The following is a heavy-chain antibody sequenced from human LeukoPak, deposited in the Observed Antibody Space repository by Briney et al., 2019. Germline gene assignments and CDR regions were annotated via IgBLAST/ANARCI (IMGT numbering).Heavy chain of an antibody. J-gene: IGHJ4*02. D-gene: IGHD6-19*01. Sequence: PGGSLRLSCAASGFTLSSYAMHWVRQAPGKGLEWVAVISYDGSNKYYADSVKGRFTISRDNSKNTLYLQMNSLRAEDTAVYYCAREKHAVAADYWGQGTLVTVSS. CDR2: ISYDGSNK. CDR1: GFTLSSYA. V-gene: IGHV3-30*04. CDR3: AREKHAVAADY.